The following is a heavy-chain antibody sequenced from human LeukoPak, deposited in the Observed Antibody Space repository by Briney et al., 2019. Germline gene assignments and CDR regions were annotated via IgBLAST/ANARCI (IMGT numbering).Heavy chain of an antibody. J-gene: IGHJ4*02. V-gene: IGHV4-34*01. CDR2: INHSGST. CDR3: ARARRLYYYDSSYYFDY. CDR1: GGSFSGYY. Sequence: PSETLSLTCAVYGGSFSGYYWSWIRQPPGKGLEWIGEINHSGSTNYNPSLKSQVTISVDTSKNQSSLKLSSVTAADTAVYYCARARRLYYYDSSYYFDYWGQGTLVTVSS. D-gene: IGHD3-22*01.